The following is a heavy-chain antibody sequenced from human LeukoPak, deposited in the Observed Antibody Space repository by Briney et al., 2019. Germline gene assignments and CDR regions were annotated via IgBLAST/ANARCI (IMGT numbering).Heavy chain of an antibody. V-gene: IGHV3-48*02. D-gene: IGHD1-26*01. CDR3: ARGGRPFDY. Sequence: PGVSLRLSCVASGFTFSSSGMNWVRQAPGKGLEWISYISSSGTSVYYADSVKGRFTVSRDNAQNSLYLQLNSLRDEDTAVYYCARGGRPFDYWGQGTLVTVSS. CDR1: GFTFSSSG. J-gene: IGHJ4*02. CDR2: ISSSGTSV.